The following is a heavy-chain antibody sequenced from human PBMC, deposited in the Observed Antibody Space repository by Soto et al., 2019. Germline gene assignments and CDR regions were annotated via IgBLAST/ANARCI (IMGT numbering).Heavy chain of an antibody. D-gene: IGHD6-13*01. J-gene: IGHJ5*02. CDR2: INPSGGST. V-gene: IGHV1-46*01. CDR3: AHDRGIAAAGPLVP. Sequence: GASVKVSCKASGYTFTSYYMHWVRQAPGRGLEWMGIINPSGGSTSYAQKFQGRVTMTRDTSTSTVYMELSSLRSEDTAVYYCAHDRGIAAAGPLVPWGQGTLVTVYS. CDR1: GYTFTSYY.